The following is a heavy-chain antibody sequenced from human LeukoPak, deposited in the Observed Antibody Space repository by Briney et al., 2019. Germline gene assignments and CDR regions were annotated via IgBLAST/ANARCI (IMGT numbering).Heavy chain of an antibody. CDR1: GYTFTGYY. D-gene: IGHD2-21*01. Sequence: ASVKVSCKASGYTFTGYYVHWVRQAPGQGLEWMGRINPNSGDTNYAQKFQGRVTMTRDTSISTAYMELSSLRSEDTAVYYCARGDLAPYYYYGMDVWGQGTTVTVSS. V-gene: IGHV1-2*06. J-gene: IGHJ6*02. CDR3: ARGDLAPYYYYGMDV. CDR2: INPNSGDT.